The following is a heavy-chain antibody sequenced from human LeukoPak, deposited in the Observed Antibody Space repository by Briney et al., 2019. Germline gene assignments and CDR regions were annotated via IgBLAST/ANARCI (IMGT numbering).Heavy chain of an antibody. CDR2: IFPGNSQT. CDR3: VRHNNYALDY. D-gene: IGHD5-18*01. CDR1: GYSFASYW. Sequence: GESLKIPCEGSGYSFASYWIGWARQMPGKGLELMAIIFPGNSQTVYSPSFQGQVTISAVQSISTAYLQWSGLKASDTAMYYCVRHNNYALDYWGQGALVTVSS. V-gene: IGHV5-51*01. J-gene: IGHJ4*02.